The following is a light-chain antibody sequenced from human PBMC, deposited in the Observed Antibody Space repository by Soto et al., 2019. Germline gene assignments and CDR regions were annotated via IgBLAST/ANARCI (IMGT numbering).Light chain of an antibody. CDR2: EGN. J-gene: IGLJ2*01. V-gene: IGLV2-23*01. Sequence: QSALAQPASVSGSPGQSITISCTGSIXDIGTYNLVSWFQQHPGKAPKLIVYEGNKRPSGVSNRFSGSKSGNTASLTISGLQAEDEADYYCCSYESTNTLVLGGGTKVTVL. CDR3: CSYESTNTLV. CDR1: IXDIGTYNL.